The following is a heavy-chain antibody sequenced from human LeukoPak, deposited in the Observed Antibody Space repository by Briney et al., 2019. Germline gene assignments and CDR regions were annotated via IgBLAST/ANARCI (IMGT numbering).Heavy chain of an antibody. Sequence: GGSLRLSCAASGFTFSSYAMSWVRQAPGNGLEWVSAISGSGGSTYYANSVKGRFTISRDNSKNTLYLQMNSLRAEDTAVYYCAKDGSVLLWFGESDAFDIWGQGTMVTVSS. V-gene: IGHV3-23*01. CDR2: ISGSGGST. CDR3: AKDGSVLLWFGESDAFDI. J-gene: IGHJ3*02. CDR1: GFTFSSYA. D-gene: IGHD3-10*01.